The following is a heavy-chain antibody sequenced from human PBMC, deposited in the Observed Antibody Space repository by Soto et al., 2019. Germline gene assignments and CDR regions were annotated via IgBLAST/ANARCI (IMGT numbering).Heavy chain of an antibody. J-gene: IGHJ5*02. D-gene: IGHD3-10*01. CDR2: IIPILGIA. V-gene: IGHV1-69*02. Sequence: GPPVKVSCKASGGTFSSYTISWVRQAPGQGLEWMGRIIPILGIANYAQKFQGRVTITADKSTSTAYMELSSVTAADTAVYYCARRDFYSSGSYYRISPKTDWFDPWGQGTLVTVSS. CDR3: ARRDFYSSGSYYRISPKTDWFDP. CDR1: GGTFSSYT.